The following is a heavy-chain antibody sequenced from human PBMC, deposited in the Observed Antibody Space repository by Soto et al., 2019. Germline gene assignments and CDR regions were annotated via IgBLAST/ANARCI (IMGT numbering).Heavy chain of an antibody. Sequence: SETLSLTCTVSGASLIGHYWSWIRQSPGKGLEWVGYIYYTGSTSYNPSLKSRVTISVDTSKNQFSLNLSSVSAADTAVFFCARALAGSAYIFDDWGRGTQVTVSS. J-gene: IGHJ4*02. CDR1: GASLIGHY. V-gene: IGHV4-59*11. CDR3: ARALAGSAYIFDD. CDR2: IYYTGST. D-gene: IGHD3-10*01.